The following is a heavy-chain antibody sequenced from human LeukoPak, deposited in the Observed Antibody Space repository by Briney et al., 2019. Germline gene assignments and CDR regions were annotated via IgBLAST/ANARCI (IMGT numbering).Heavy chain of an antibody. CDR1: GYTFSNYY. CDR3: GRAAYVNDATHFDH. J-gene: IGHJ4*02. D-gene: IGHD3-10*02. Sequence: ASVKVSCKASGYTFSNYYMDWVPQAPGQGPEWMGRINPDNGYADFAPKFQGRVTLTRDTSISTAYMELSRLRSDDTAMYYCGRAAYVNDATHFDHWGQGPLVTVSS. CDR2: INPDNGYA. V-gene: IGHV1-2*06.